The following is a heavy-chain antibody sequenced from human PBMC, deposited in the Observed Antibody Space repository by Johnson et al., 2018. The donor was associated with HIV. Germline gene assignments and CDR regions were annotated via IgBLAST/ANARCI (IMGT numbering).Heavy chain of an antibody. D-gene: IGHD3-10*01. Sequence: VQLVESGGGVVQPGRSLRLSCAASGFTFSSFVIHWVRQAPGKGLEWVAFIWYDGSNKYYEDSVKGRFTISRDNSKSTLYLQMNSLRAEDTALYYCARDSGLRAFDVWGQGTLVTVSS. J-gene: IGHJ3*01. CDR2: IWYDGSNK. V-gene: IGHV3-33*01. CDR1: GFTFSSFV. CDR3: ARDSGLRAFDV.